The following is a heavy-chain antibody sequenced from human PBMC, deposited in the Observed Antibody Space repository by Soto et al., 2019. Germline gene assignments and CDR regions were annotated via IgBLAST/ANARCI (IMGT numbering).Heavy chain of an antibody. CDR2: IHTAKGNT. Sequence: DSVKVSCKASGYTFTNNVIHWLRQAPGQTLEWMGWIHTAKGNTKYSQKFEARVTLTRDTAASTAYMELNSLRSDDTAVYYYARDPICTYSWNYARLSYLDLWGQGTLVTVS. V-gene: IGHV1-3*04. CDR1: GYTFTNNV. D-gene: IGHD1-7*01. J-gene: IGHJ4*02. CDR3: ARDPICTYSWNYARLSYLDL.